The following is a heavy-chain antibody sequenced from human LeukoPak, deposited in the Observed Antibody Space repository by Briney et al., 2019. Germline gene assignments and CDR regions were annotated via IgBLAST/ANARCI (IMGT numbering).Heavy chain of an antibody. CDR1: GYSISSGYY. Sequence: SETLSLTCAVSGYSISSGYYWGWIRQPPGEGLGGIGRIYHSGRTYYNPSLKSRITISVDTSKNQFSLKLSSVTAADTAVYYCALVRYFAWLSRTTFDPWGRGTLVTVSS. CDR2: IYHSGRT. J-gene: IGHJ5*02. D-gene: IGHD3-9*01. CDR3: ALVRYFAWLSRTTFDP. V-gene: IGHV4-38-2*01.